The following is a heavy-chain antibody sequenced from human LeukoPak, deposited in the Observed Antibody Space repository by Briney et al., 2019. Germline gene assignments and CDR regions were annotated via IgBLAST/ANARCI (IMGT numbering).Heavy chain of an antibody. Sequence: PGGSRRLSCAASGFTFDDYTMHWVRQAPGKGLEWVSLISWDGGSTYYADSVKGRFTISRDNSKNSLYLQMNSLRTEDTALYYCATGDFWSGYLMGGSFDYWGQGTLVTVSS. V-gene: IGHV3-43*01. CDR2: ISWDGGST. D-gene: IGHD3-3*01. CDR1: GFTFDDYT. CDR3: ATGDFWSGYLMGGSFDY. J-gene: IGHJ4*02.